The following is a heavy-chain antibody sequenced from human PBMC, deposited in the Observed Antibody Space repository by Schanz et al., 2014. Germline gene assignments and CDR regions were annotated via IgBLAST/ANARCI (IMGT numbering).Heavy chain of an antibody. V-gene: IGHV3-33*05. CDR1: GFTFSSYG. J-gene: IGHJ6*02. Sequence: QVQLVESGGGVVQPGRSLRLSCAASGFTFSSYGMHWVRQVPGKGLEWVAIISLDGSNQYYADSVKGRFTVSRDNARNSLYLQMDSLRDEDTAVYYCARDRRVQTYYYYHYGMDVWGQGTTVIVSS. CDR2: ISLDGSNQ. CDR3: ARDRRVQTYYYYHYGMDV.